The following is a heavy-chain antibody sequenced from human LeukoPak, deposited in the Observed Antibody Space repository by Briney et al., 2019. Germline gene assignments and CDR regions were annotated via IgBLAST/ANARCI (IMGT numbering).Heavy chain of an antibody. CDR1: GFTFSSYN. CDR3: ARVPSGQGYYYYYMDV. V-gene: IGHV3-21*01. CDR2: ISSGSTYI. J-gene: IGHJ6*03. Sequence: GGSLRLSCAASGFTFSSYNMNWVRQAPGRGLEWVSSISSGSTYIYYADSVKGRFTISRDNAKNSLFLQMNSLRAEDTAVYYCARVPSGQGYYYYYMDVWGKGTTVTVSS.